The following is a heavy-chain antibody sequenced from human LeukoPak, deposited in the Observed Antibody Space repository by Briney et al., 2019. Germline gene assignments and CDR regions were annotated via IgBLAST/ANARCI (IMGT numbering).Heavy chain of an antibody. J-gene: IGHJ4*02. D-gene: IGHD1-1*01. CDR2: INHSGST. V-gene: IGHV4-34*01. Sequence: SETLSLTCAVYGGSFSGYYWSWIRQPPGKGLEWIGEINHSGSTNYNPSLKSRVTISVDTSKNQFSLKLSSVTAADTAVYYCARGKQLEPIDYWGQGTLVTVSS. CDR1: GGSFSGYY. CDR3: ARGKQLEPIDY.